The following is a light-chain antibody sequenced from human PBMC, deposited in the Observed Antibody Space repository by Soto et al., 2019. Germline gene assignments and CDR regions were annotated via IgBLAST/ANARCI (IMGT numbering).Light chain of an antibody. CDR1: QGISTY. CDR2: AAS. V-gene: IGKV1-27*01. CDR3: QKYNSAPPH. J-gene: IGKJ4*01. Sequence: DIQMTQSPSSPSASVGDRVTITCRASQGISTYLAWYRQKPGKVPKLLIYAASTLQSGVPSRFSGSGSGTDFTLTISSLQPEDVATYYCQKYNSAPPHFGGGTKVDIK.